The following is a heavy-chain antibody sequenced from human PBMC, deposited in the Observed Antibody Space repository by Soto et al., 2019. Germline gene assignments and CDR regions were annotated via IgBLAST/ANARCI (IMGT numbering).Heavy chain of an antibody. J-gene: IGHJ4*02. CDR3: ARGVGYCSSSSCYSDS. Sequence: ASVTVSCKASGYTFTSYYMHWVRQATGQGLEWMGWISVYNGNANYAQKIQGRVTLTTDTSTTTAYMELRSLTSDDTAVYYCARGVGYCSSSSCYSDSWGQGTLVTVSS. CDR1: GYTFTSYY. CDR2: ISVYNGNA. D-gene: IGHD2-2*01. V-gene: IGHV1-18*04.